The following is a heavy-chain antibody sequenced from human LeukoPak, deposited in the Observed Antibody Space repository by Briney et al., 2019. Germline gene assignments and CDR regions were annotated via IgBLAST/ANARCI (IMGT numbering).Heavy chain of an antibody. V-gene: IGHV4-4*07. Sequence: SETLSLTCTVSGGSISSYYWSWIRQPAGKGLEWIGRIYTSGSTNYNPSLKSRVTISVDTSKNQFSLKLYSVTAADTAVYYCARGGAYYYGSSGYYPPFDYWGQGTLVTVSS. CDR1: GGSISSYY. D-gene: IGHD3-22*01. CDR2: IYTSGST. J-gene: IGHJ4*02. CDR3: ARGGAYYYGSSGYYPPFDY.